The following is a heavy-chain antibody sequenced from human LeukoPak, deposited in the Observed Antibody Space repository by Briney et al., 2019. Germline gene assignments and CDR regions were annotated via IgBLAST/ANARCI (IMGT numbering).Heavy chain of an antibody. V-gene: IGHV3-66*02. CDR1: GFTVSSNY. CDR3: ARDAGYRSSLFLDY. D-gene: IGHD6-6*01. CDR2: IYSGGST. Sequence: GGSLRLSCAASGFTVSSNYMSWVRQAPGKGLEWVSVIYSGGSTYYADSVKGRFTISRDNSKNTLYLQMNSLRAEDTAVYYCARDAGYRSSLFLDYWGQGTLVTVSS. J-gene: IGHJ4*02.